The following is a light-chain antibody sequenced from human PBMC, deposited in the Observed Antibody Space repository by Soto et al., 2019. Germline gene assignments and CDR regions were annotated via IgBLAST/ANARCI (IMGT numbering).Light chain of an antibody. CDR3: QHYNSYSEA. V-gene: IGKV3D-15*01. J-gene: IGKJ1*01. Sequence: EIVMTQSPATLSVSPGERATLSCRASQSVSSSYLAWYQQKPGQAPRLPIYRTSNRATGIPDRFSGSGSGTEFTLTISSLQPDDFATYYCQHYNSYSEAFGQGTKVDIK. CDR1: QSVSSSY. CDR2: RTS.